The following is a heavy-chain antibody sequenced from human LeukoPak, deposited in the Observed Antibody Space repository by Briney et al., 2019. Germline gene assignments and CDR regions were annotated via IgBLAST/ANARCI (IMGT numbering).Heavy chain of an antibody. CDR3: ARGPGGPPLYAFDI. J-gene: IGHJ3*02. CDR2: ISGSGGST. D-gene: IGHD4-23*01. CDR1: GFTFSSYA. Sequence: PGGSLRLSCAASGFTFSSYAMSWVRQAPGKGLEWVSAISGSGGSTYYADSVKGRFTISRDNAKNSLYLQMNSLRAEDTAVYYCARGPGGPPLYAFDIWGQGTMVTVSS. V-gene: IGHV3-23*01.